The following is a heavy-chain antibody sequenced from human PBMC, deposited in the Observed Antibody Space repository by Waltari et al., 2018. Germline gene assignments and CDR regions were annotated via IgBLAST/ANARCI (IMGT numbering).Heavy chain of an antibody. CDR2: ISFDGSNK. CDR3: ARAQGYCSGGSCYYFDY. Sequence: QVQLVASGGGVVQPGRSLSLSCAASRFTFSSYFMHWFRQAPGKGLEWVALISFDGSNKFYADSVKGRFTISRDNSKNTLSLLMNSLRPEDTAVYYCARAQGYCSGGSCYYFDYWGQGTLVTVSS. V-gene: IGHV3-30*04. CDR1: RFTFSSYF. J-gene: IGHJ4*02. D-gene: IGHD2-15*01.